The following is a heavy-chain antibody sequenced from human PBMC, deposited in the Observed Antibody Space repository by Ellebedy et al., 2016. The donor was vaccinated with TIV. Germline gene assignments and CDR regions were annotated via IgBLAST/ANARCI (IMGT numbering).Heavy chain of an antibody. Sequence: GESLKISCAASRFSFSSYWMSWVRQPPGKGLEWVANINQDGSDKYYVDSVKGRFTISRDNAKNSLYLQMNSLRAEDTCVYYCATDGSYGDYRSPTHAFEIWGQGTMVTVSS. D-gene: IGHD4-17*01. CDR3: ATDGSYGDYRSPTHAFEI. CDR1: RFSFSSYW. CDR2: INQDGSDK. J-gene: IGHJ3*02. V-gene: IGHV3-7*01.